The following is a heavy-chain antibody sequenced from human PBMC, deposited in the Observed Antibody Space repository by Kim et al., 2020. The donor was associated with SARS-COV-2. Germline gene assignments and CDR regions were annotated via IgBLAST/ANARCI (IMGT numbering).Heavy chain of an antibody. Sequence: SETLSLTCAVYGGSFSGYYWSWIRQPPGKGLEWIGEINHSGSTNYNPSLKSRVTISVDTSKNQFSLKLSSVTAADTAVYYCARGVVVVPAARWKYYYYY. D-gene: IGHD2-2*01. CDR3: ARGVVVVPAARWKYYYYY. J-gene: IGHJ6*03. CDR1: GGSFSGYY. V-gene: IGHV4-34*01. CDR2: INHSGST.